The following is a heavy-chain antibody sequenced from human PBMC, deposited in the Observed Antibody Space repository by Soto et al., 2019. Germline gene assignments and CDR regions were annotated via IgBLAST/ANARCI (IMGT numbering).Heavy chain of an antibody. CDR3: AAVGWFGEATAEGSY. V-gene: IGHV1-58*02. D-gene: IGHD3-10*01. Sequence: GASVKVSCKASGFTFTSSAMQWVRQARGQRLEWIGWIVVGSGNTNYAQKFQERVTITRDMSTSTAYMELSSLRSEDTAVYYCAAVGWFGEATAEGSYWGQGTLVTVSS. J-gene: IGHJ4*02. CDR2: IVVGSGNT. CDR1: GFTFTSSA.